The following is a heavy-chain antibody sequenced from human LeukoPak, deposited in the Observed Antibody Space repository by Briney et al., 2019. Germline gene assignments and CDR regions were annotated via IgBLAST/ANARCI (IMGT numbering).Heavy chain of an antibody. V-gene: IGHV4-59*08. CDR3: ARSAIDAFDI. CDR2: IYNSGST. Sequence: PSETLSLTCTVSGGSISSYYWSWIRQPPGKGLECIGYIYNSGSTNYNPSLKSRVSISVNTSKNQFSLKLSSVTAADTAVYYCARSAIDAFDIWGQGTMVTVSS. CDR1: GGSISSYY. J-gene: IGHJ3*02. D-gene: IGHD6-25*01.